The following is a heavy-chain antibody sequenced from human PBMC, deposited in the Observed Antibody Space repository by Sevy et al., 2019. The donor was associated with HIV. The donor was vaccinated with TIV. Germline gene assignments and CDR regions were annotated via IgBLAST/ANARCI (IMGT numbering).Heavy chain of an antibody. CDR1: GDSVSNNGVA. CDR3: ARSSSVWDGSNNLWFDP. Sequence: SQTLSLTCAISGDSVSNNGVAWNWIRQSPSRGLEWLGRTYCRSKWYNNYAVSMKGRISIDGDTSRNQISLQLNSVTPEDTAVYYCARSSSVWDGSNNLWFDPWGQGTLVTVSS. CDR2: TYCRSKWYN. J-gene: IGHJ5*02. D-gene: IGHD6-19*01. V-gene: IGHV6-1*01.